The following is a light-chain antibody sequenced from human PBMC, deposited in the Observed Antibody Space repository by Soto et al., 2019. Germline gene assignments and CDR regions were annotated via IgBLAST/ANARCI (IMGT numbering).Light chain of an antibody. J-gene: IGKJ4*01. V-gene: IGKV3-11*01. CDR2: DAS. CDR1: ESIGNY. Sequence: EVGLTQSPATLALSPGERATLSCRASESIGNYLAWYQQKLGQAPKLLIYDASHRAIGIPGRFSGDGSGTDLTLPISSLGPRDFAGYDCQWRSDWPPRLTFGGGTKVEIK. CDR3: QWRSDWPPRLT.